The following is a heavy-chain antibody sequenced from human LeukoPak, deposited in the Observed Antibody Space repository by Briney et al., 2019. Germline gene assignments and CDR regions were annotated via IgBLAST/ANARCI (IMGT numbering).Heavy chain of an antibody. V-gene: IGHV3-30*02. CDR3: AKERVIVATTFFFDY. Sequence: PGGSLRLSCAASGFTFSSYGMHWVRQAPGKGLEWVAFIRYDGSNKYYADSVKGRFTISRDNSKNTLYLQMNSLRAEDTAVYYCAKERVIVATTFFFDYWGQGTLVTVSS. CDR2: IRYDGSNK. J-gene: IGHJ4*02. D-gene: IGHD5-12*01. CDR1: GFTFSSYG.